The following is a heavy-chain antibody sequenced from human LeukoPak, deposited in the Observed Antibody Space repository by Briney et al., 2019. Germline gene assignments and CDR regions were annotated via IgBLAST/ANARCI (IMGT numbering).Heavy chain of an antibody. CDR3: ARCDPGVLLWFGESILFDY. Sequence: GESLKISCKGSGYSFTSYWIGWVRQMPGKGLEWMGNIYPGDSDTRYSPSFQGQVTISADKSISTAYLQWSSLKASDTAMYYCARCDPGVLLWFGESILFDYWGQGTLVTVSS. J-gene: IGHJ4*02. D-gene: IGHD3-10*01. CDR2: IYPGDSDT. CDR1: GYSFTSYW. V-gene: IGHV5-51*01.